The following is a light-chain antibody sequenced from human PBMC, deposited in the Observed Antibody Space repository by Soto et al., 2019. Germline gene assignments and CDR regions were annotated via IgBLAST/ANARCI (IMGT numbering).Light chain of an antibody. CDR3: QQYYSLPTH. CDR1: QTITTS. J-gene: IGKJ2*01. CDR2: AAS. Sequence: TPSRYSLSASVGNRVPILHRTSQTITTSLTWYRQKPGKAPGLLIYAASSWDSGIPDRFGGRGSGTDFTLTITGLEPEDFASYYCQQYYSLPTHFGQVTKL. V-gene: IGKV1-39*01.